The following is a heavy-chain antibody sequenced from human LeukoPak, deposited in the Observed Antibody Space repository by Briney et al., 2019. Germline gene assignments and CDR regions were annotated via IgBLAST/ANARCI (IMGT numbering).Heavy chain of an antibody. CDR3: ARVAKHFRGGLSFYYMDV. Sequence: PSETLSLTCTVSGGSISSYYWSWIRQPPGKGLEWIGYIYYGGSTNYNPSLKSRVTISLDTSKNQFSLKVISVTAADTAVYYCARVAKHFRGGLSFYYMDVWGKGTTVTISS. CDR2: IYYGGST. CDR1: GGSISSYY. J-gene: IGHJ6*03. V-gene: IGHV4-59*01. D-gene: IGHD3-10*01.